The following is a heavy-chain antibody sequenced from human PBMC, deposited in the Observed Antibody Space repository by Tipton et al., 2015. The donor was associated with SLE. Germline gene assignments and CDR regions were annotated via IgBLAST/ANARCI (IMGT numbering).Heavy chain of an antibody. CDR1: GYTFTDYY. J-gene: IGHJ4*02. CDR3: ARGRGDSFDY. CDR2: INPNNGDT. V-gene: IGHV1-2*06. D-gene: IGHD2-21*01. Sequence: QSGAEVKKPGASVKVSCRASGYTFTDYYMNWVRQAPGQGLEWVGRINPNNGDTNYAQRFQGRVTMTSDTSVTSAYMELTRLTSDDTAVYYCARGRGDSFDYWGQGTLVTVSS.